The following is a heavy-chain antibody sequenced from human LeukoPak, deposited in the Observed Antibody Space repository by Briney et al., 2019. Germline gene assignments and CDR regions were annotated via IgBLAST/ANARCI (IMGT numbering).Heavy chain of an antibody. D-gene: IGHD3-3*01. CDR2: IIPNSGGT. CDR1: GYTFTGYY. J-gene: IGHJ6*03. V-gene: IGHV1-2*02. Sequence: AAVKVSCKASGYTFTGYYMHWVRQAPGQGLEWMGWIIPNSGGTNYAQKFQGRVTMTRDTSISTAYMELSRLRSDDTAVYYCARDTARITIFGVAKYMDVWGKGTTVTVSS. CDR3: ARDTARITIFGVAKYMDV.